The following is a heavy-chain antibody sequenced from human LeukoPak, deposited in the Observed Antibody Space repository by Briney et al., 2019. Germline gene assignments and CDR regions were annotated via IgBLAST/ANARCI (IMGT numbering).Heavy chain of an antibody. CDR3: ARDGDTGDAFDI. J-gene: IGHJ3*02. Sequence: PSETLSLTCTVSGGSISSYYWSWIRQPPGKGLEWIGYIYCSGSTNYNPSLKSRVTISVDTSKNQFSLKLSSVPAADTAVYYCARDGDTGDAFDIWGQETMVTVSS. CDR1: GGSISSYY. D-gene: IGHD3-9*01. V-gene: IGHV4-59*01. CDR2: IYCSGST.